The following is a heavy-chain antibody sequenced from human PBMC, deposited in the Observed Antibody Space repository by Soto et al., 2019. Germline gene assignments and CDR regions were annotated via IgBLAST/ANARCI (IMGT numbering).Heavy chain of an antibody. CDR2: ISSSSSYI. D-gene: IGHD4-17*01. CDR1: GFTFSSYS. J-gene: IGHJ4*02. CDR3: SRENGDHEDY. Sequence: EVQLVESGGGLVKPGGSLRLSCAASGFTFSSYSMNWVRQAPGKGLEWVSSISSSSSYIYYADSVKGRFTISRDNAKNSLYLQMNSLRAEDTDVYYCSRENGDHEDYWGQGTLITVSS. V-gene: IGHV3-21*01.